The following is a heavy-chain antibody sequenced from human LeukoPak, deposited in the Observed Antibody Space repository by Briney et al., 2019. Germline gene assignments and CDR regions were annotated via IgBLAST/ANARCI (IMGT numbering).Heavy chain of an antibody. D-gene: IGHD2-2*01. CDR2: IYHSGST. J-gene: IGHJ6*03. CDR3: ARLKYEYYYYHYMDV. V-gene: IGHV4-38-2*02. CDR1: GYSISSGYY. Sequence: SETLSLTCTVSGYSISSGYYWGWVRQPPGKGLEWIGSIYHSGSTYYNPSLKSRVTISVDTSKNQFSLKLSSVTAADTAVYYCARLKYEYYYYHYMDVWGKGTTVTISS.